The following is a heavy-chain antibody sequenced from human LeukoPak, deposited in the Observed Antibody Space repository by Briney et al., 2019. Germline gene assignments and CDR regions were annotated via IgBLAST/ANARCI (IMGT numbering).Heavy chain of an antibody. J-gene: IGHJ4*02. CDR1: GYTFTGYY. Sequence: ASVKVSCKASGYTFTGYYMHWVRQAPGQGLEWMGWINPNSGGTNYAQKFQGWVTMTRDTSISTAYMELSRLRSDDTAVYYCARDSGLIAAAGGGQGYWGQGTLVTVSS. D-gene: IGHD6-13*01. V-gene: IGHV1-2*04. CDR3: ARDSGLIAAAGGGQGY. CDR2: INPNSGGT.